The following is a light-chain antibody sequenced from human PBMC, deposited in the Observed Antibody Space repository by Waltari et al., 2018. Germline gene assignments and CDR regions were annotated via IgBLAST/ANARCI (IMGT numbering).Light chain of an antibody. CDR2: DAS. CDR3: QQRNSWPLT. CDR1: QSVRNY. V-gene: IGKV3-11*01. J-gene: IGKJ4*01. Sequence: EIVLTQSPATLSFSPGDSATLPCRASQSVRNYLAWYQQKPGQAPRLLIDDASDRATGIPARFSGSGSGTDFTLTISSLEPEDFAVYYCQQRNSWPLTFGGGTKVEIK.